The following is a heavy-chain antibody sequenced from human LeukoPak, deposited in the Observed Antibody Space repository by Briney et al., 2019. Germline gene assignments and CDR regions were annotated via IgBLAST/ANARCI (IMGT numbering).Heavy chain of an antibody. D-gene: IGHD3-9*01. CDR3: ARHYYDILTGFDY. V-gene: IGHV4-4*07. Sequence: PSETLSLTCTVSGGSIRTYYWSWIRQPAGKGLEWIGRIDTSGNTNYDPSLKGRITMSVDTSKNQFSLKLSSVTAADTAVYYCARHYYDILTGFDYWGQGTLVTVSS. CDR1: GGSIRTYY. CDR2: IDTSGNT. J-gene: IGHJ4*02.